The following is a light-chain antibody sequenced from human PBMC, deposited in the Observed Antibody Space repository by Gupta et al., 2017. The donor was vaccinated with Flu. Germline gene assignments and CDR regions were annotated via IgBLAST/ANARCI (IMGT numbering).Light chain of an antibody. Sequence: EVGMTQFPATLSVSPGETATLSCRTSLSVGYNLAWYQQKPGQPPKILIYGASTRATGVPARFSGRGSGTEFTLTISSLQPEDFALYFCQHYNQWPPWTFGQGTRVEMK. CDR3: QHYNQWPPWT. CDR1: LSVGYN. J-gene: IGKJ1*01. CDR2: GAS. V-gene: IGKV3-15*01.